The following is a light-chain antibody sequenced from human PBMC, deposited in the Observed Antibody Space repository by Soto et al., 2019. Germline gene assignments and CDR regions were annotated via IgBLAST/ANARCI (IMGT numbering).Light chain of an antibody. CDR3: QSYDSSLSGWL. Sequence: QSVLTQPPSVSGAPGQRVTISCXXXXXNXGAGYDVHWYQQLPGTAPKLLVHGNTDRPSGVPDRFSGSKSGTSASLAITGLQAEDEADYYCQSYDSSLSGWLFGGGTKLTVL. J-gene: IGLJ2*01. CDR2: GNT. V-gene: IGLV1-40*01. CDR1: XXNXGAGYD.